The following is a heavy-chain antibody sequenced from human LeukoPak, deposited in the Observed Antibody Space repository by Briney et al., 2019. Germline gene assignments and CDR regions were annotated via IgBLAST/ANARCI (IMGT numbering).Heavy chain of an antibody. CDR2: ISSSSSYI. J-gene: IGHJ4*02. CDR1: GFTFSSYA. V-gene: IGHV3-21*04. D-gene: IGHD4/OR15-4a*01. Sequence: GGSLRLSCAASGFTFSSYAMSWVRQAPGKGLEWVSSISSSSSYIYYADSVKGRFTISRDNSKNTLYLQMNSLRAEDTAVYYCARRAGAYSHPYDYWGQGTLVTVSS. CDR3: ARRAGAYSHPYDY.